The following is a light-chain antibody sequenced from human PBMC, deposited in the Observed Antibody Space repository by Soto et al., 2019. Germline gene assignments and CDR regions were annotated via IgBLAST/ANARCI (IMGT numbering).Light chain of an antibody. Sequence: IQLTQSPSSLSASVGDRVTITCRARQGISSYLAWYQQKPGKAPKLLIYAASTLQSGVPSRFSGSGSGTDFTLTISSMQPEDFATYYCQQHNSYPPWTFGQGTKVEIK. V-gene: IGKV1-9*01. CDR2: AAS. CDR3: QQHNSYPPWT. CDR1: QGISSY. J-gene: IGKJ1*01.